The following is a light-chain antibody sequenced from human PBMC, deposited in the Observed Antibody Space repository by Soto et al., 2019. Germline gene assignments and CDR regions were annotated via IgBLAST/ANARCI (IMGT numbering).Light chain of an antibody. CDR3: CSYAGSSTSV. Sequence: QSVLTQPASVSGSPGQSITISCTGTSSDVGSYNLVSWYQQHPGKAPKLMIYEGSKRPSGVSNRFSGSKSGNTASLTISGLQAEDEADYYCCSYAGSSTSVFGTGTQLTVL. J-gene: IGLJ1*01. CDR1: SSDVGSYNL. V-gene: IGLV2-23*01. CDR2: EGS.